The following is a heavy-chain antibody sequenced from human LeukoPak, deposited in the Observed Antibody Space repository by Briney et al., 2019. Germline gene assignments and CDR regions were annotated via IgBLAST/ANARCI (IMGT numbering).Heavy chain of an antibody. CDR1: GFTVSSNY. V-gene: IGHV3-66*01. CDR2: IYSGGST. Sequence: PGGSLRLSCAASGFTVSSNYISWVRQAPGKGLEWVSVIYSGGSTYYADSVKGGFTISRDNSKNTLYPQMNSLRAEDTAVYYCARDRGYSYGPDVYYYYYGMDVWGQGNTVTVSS. D-gene: IGHD5-18*01. CDR3: ARDRGYSYGPDVYYYYYGMDV. J-gene: IGHJ6*02.